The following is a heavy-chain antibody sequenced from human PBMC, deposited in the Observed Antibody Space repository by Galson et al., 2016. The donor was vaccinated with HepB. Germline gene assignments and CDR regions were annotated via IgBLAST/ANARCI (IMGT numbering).Heavy chain of an antibody. CDR1: GGSISGYY. J-gene: IGHJ5*01. D-gene: IGHD4-11*01. V-gene: IGHV4-59*01. CDR2: ILYTVTT. CDR3: ARKYSRFWFDS. Sequence: SETLSLTCTVSGGSISGYYWSWLQQPPGKGPEWIGYILYTVTTNYNPSLESRAPISVQTPENPFSLTVPSVTAADAAVYYCARKYSRFWFDSWGQGTLVAVSS.